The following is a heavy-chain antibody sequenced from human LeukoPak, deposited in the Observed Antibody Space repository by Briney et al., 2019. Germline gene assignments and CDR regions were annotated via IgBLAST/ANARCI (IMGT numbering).Heavy chain of an antibody. CDR1: GFTFSSYA. CDR2: ISSSSSYI. Sequence: PGGSLRLSCAASGFTFSSYAMSWVRQAPGKGLEWVSSISSSSSYIYYADSVKGRFTISRDNAKNSLYLQMNSLRAEDTAVYYCARDPRSINYGSYGMDVWGQGTTVTVSS. V-gene: IGHV3-21*01. CDR3: ARDPRSINYGSYGMDV. J-gene: IGHJ6*02. D-gene: IGHD3-16*01.